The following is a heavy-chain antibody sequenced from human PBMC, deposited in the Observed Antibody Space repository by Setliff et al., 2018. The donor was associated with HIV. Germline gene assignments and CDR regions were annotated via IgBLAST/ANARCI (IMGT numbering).Heavy chain of an antibody. J-gene: IGHJ4*02. CDR1: GFTFTSYG. Sequence: GASVKVSCKTSGFTFTSYGITWVRQAPGQGLEWMGWMSTYNGHTNYAQKLQGRVNMTTDTSTSTAYMELRSLRSDDTAVYYCARVFWPYSSSRFDYWGQGTLVTVS. CDR2: MSTYNGHT. D-gene: IGHD6-6*01. CDR3: ARVFWPYSSSRFDY. V-gene: IGHV1-18*01.